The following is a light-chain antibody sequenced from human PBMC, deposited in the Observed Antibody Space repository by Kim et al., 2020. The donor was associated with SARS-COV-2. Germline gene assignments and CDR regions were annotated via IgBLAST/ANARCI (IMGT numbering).Light chain of an antibody. CDR1: QGISNY. CDR3: QKYNSAPRT. J-gene: IGKJ1*01. Sequence: ASVGDRVTITCRASQGISNYLAWYQQKPGKVPKLLIYAASALQSGVPSRFSGSGSGTDFTLTSSRLQPEDVATYYCQKYNSAPRTFGQGTKVEIK. CDR2: AAS. V-gene: IGKV1-27*01.